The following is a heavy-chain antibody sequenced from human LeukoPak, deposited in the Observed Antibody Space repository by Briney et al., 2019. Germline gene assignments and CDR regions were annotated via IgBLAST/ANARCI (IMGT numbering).Heavy chain of an antibody. CDR2: ISSSGSTI. V-gene: IGHV3-48*03. CDR3: ARDLCGGDYSHPYAFDI. D-gene: IGHD2-21*02. CDR1: GFTFSSYE. Sequence: PGGSLRLSCAASGFTFSSYEMNWVRQAPGKGLEWVSYISSSGSTIYYADSVKGRFTISRDNAKNSLYLQMNSLRAEDTAVYYCARDLCGGDYSHPYAFDIWGQGTMVTVSS. J-gene: IGHJ3*02.